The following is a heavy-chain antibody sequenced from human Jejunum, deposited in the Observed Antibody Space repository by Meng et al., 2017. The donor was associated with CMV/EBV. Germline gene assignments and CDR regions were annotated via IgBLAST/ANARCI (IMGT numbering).Heavy chain of an antibody. Sequence: GLSCAASGFTLAAYGMHWVRQAPGKGLEWVANLWYDGTNKFYSDSVKGRFTISRDNSKDMLFLEINSVRGEDTAVYYCAKGPGTSVDSWGQGALVTVSS. D-gene: IGHD2-8*02. CDR2: LWYDGTNK. CDR3: AKGPGTSVDS. V-gene: IGHV3-33*06. J-gene: IGHJ4*02. CDR1: GFTLAAYG.